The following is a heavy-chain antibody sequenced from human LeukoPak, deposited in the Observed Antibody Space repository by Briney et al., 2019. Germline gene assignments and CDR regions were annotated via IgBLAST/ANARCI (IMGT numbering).Heavy chain of an antibody. D-gene: IGHD6-19*01. CDR2: ISGSGGRR. J-gene: IGHJ1*01. V-gene: IGHV3-23*01. CDR3: AKDWGCSGWYLEYFHH. CDR1: GIPFNQYA. Sequence: GLLRPPLAAPGIPFNQYAQGGVPPAPGKGAGGVLTISGSGGRRYYANSVKGRFTISRDNSKNTLYLQMNSLRAEDTAVYYCAKDWGCSGWYLEYFHHWGQGTLVTVSS.